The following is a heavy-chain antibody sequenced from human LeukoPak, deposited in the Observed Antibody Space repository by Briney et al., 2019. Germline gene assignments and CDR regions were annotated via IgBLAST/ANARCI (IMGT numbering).Heavy chain of an antibody. CDR1: GGSITTGAYY. Sequence: SETLSLTCTVSGGSITTGAYYWSWIRQHPGKGLEWIGNIYYSGSTHYNPSLKSRVTISLETSKNQFSLKLSSVTAADTAVYYCAREHYYDSSDYYYYGMDVWGKGTTVTVSS. D-gene: IGHD3-22*01. CDR2: IYYSGST. CDR3: AREHYYDSSDYYYYGMDV. J-gene: IGHJ6*04. V-gene: IGHV4-31*03.